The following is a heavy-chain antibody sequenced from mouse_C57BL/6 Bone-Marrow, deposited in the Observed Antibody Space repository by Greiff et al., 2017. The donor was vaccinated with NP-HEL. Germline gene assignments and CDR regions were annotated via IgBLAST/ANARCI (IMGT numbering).Heavy chain of an antibody. Sequence: EVQRVESGGGLVKPGGSLKLSCAASGFTFSSYAMSWVRQTPEKRLEWVATISDGGSYTYYPDNVKGRFTISRDNAKNNLYLQMSHLKSEDTAMYYCARELDYYGSSYCAMDYWGQGTSVTVSS. CDR2: ISDGGSYT. D-gene: IGHD1-1*01. CDR3: ARELDYYGSSYCAMDY. CDR1: GFTFSSYA. J-gene: IGHJ4*01. V-gene: IGHV5-4*01.